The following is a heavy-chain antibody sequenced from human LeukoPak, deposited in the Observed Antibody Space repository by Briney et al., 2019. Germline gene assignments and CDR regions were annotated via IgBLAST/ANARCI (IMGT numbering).Heavy chain of an antibody. Sequence: SETLSLTCTVSGGSITSGSYYWSWVRQPAGKGLEWIGRIYYSGSTYYNPSLNSRVTISVDTSKNQFSLNLSSVTAADTAVYYCARLITAFQAFDSWGQGTLVTVSS. CDR1: GGSITSGSYY. CDR2: IYYSGST. D-gene: IGHD3-16*01. V-gene: IGHV4-39*01. CDR3: ARLITAFQAFDS. J-gene: IGHJ4*02.